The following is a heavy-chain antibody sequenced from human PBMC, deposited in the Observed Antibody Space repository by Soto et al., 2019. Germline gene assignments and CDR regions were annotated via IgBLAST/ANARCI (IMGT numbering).Heavy chain of an antibody. V-gene: IGHV4-30-4*01. CDR1: GGSVSSGVHY. J-gene: IGHJ4*02. Sequence: QVQLQESGPGLVKPSQTLSLTCSVSGGSVSSGVHYWSWIRQPPGKGLEWIGYVYYTGSTYYNPSLESRVTISLDTSKNQCSLKMKSVTASDAAVYYCATESSGSSPLHFDFWGQGALVTVSS. CDR3: ATESSGSSPLHFDF. D-gene: IGHD6-19*01. CDR2: VYYTGST.